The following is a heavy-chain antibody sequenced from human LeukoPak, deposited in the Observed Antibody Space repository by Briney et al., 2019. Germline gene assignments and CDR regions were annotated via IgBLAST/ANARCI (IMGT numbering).Heavy chain of an antibody. Sequence: ASVKVSCKASGYTFTGHYLHWVRQAPGQGLEWMGWINPNSGGTHYAQKFHGRVTMTRDTSISTAFMELSGLRSDDTAVYYCARDGFFGAARPRYYMDVWGKGTTVTVSS. CDR2: INPNSGGT. CDR3: ARDGFFGAARPRYYMDV. D-gene: IGHD6-6*01. CDR1: GYTFTGHY. V-gene: IGHV1-2*02. J-gene: IGHJ6*03.